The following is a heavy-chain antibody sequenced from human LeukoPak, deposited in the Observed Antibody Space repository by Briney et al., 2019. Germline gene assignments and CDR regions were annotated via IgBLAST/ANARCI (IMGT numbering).Heavy chain of an antibody. J-gene: IGHJ5*02. V-gene: IGHV4-30-4*01. CDR1: GGSISSGDYY. D-gene: IGHD2-15*01. Sequence: PSETLSLTCTVSGGSISSGDYYWSWMRQPPGKGLEWIAYIYYSGITYNNPSLKSRVITSVDTSKNQFSLKLTSVTAADTAVYYCARGRDKFDPWGQRTLVTVSS. CDR3: ARGRDKFDP. CDR2: IYYSGIT.